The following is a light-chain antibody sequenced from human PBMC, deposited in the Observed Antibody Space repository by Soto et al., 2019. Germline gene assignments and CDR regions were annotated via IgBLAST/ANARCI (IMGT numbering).Light chain of an antibody. J-gene: IGKJ1*01. CDR1: QSVSSSY. V-gene: IGKV3-20*01. CDR3: QQYHTSPLT. CDR2: GAS. Sequence: ETVLTPSPGTLSLSPGERATLSGRASQSVSSSYIAWYQQKRGQAPRRLIYGASIRATGIPDRFSGSGSGTDFTLTISRLEPEDFALYYCQQYHTSPLTFGQGTKVDIK.